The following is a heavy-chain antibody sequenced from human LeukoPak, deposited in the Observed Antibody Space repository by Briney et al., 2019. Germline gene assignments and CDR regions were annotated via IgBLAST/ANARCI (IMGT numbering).Heavy chain of an antibody. Sequence: SETLSLTCAVYGGSFSGYYWSWIRQPPGKGLEWIGEINHSGSTNYNPSLKSRVTISVDTSKNQFSLKLSSVTAADTAVYYCARRGTYYDFWSGYPYYFDYWGQGTLVTVSS. V-gene: IGHV4-34*01. D-gene: IGHD3-3*01. J-gene: IGHJ4*02. CDR1: GGSFSGYY. CDR3: ARRGTYYDFWSGYPYYFDY. CDR2: INHSGST.